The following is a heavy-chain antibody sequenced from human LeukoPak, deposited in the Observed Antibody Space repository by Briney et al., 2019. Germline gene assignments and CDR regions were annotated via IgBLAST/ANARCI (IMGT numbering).Heavy chain of an antibody. CDR1: GITLSNYG. J-gene: IGHJ4*02. CDR3: AKESDIVVVPAAILY. CDR2: IGDSGGST. V-gene: IGHV3-23*01. Sequence: GGSLRLSCAVSGITLSNYGMSWVRQAPGKGLEWVAGIGDSGGSTNYADSVKGRFTISRDNSKNTLYLQMNSLRAEDTAVYYCAKESDIVVVPAAILYWGQGTLVTVSS. D-gene: IGHD2-2*02.